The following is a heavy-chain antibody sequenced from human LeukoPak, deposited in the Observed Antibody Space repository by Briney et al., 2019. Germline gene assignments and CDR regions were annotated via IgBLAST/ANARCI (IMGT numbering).Heavy chain of an antibody. CDR2: INPDGSTT. CDR1: GFTFSSYW. V-gene: IGHV3-74*01. Sequence: GGSLRLSCAASGFTFSSYWMHWVRQAPGKGLVWVSRINPDGSTTSYADSVKGRFTISRDNAKNSLFLQMNSLRAEDTAVYYCARRVPNEVITDYFDYWGPGTLVTVSS. J-gene: IGHJ4*02. D-gene: IGHD3-16*01. CDR3: ARRVPNEVITDYFDY.